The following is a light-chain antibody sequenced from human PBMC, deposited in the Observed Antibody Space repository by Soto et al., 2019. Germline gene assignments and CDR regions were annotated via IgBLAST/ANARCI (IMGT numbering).Light chain of an antibody. CDR1: QSVSSNY. CDR2: GAS. Sequence: EIVLTQSPGTLSLSPGERATLSCRASQSVSSNYLAWYQQRPGQAPRLLIYGASTRATGIPDRFSGSGSGTDFTLTISRLEPEEFAVYYCQQYGGSPFTFGPGTKVDIK. CDR3: QQYGGSPFT. J-gene: IGKJ3*01. V-gene: IGKV3-20*01.